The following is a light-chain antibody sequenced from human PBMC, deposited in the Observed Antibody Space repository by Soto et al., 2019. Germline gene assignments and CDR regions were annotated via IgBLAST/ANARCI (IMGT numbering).Light chain of an antibody. Sequence: QSALTQPRSVSGSPGQSVTISCTGTSSDVGGYNYVSWYQQYSGKAPKVMIYDVSKRPSGVPDRFSGSKSGNTASLTISGLQAEDEADYYCSSYAGNNNFVVFGGGTQLTVL. CDR3: SSYAGNNNFVV. V-gene: IGLV2-11*01. J-gene: IGLJ2*01. CDR1: SSDVGGYNY. CDR2: DVS.